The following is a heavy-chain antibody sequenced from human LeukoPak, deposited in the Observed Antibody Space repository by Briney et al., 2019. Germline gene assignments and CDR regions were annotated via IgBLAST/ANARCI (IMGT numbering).Heavy chain of an antibody. CDR2: ISSSGSTI. V-gene: IGHV3-48*04. Sequence: GGSLRLSCAASGFTFSSYSMNWVRQAPGKGLEWVSYISSSGSTIYYADSVKGRFTISRDNAKNSLYLQMNSLRAEDTAVYYCARGGSSGWWKEGYDYWGQGTLVTVSS. J-gene: IGHJ4*02. CDR3: ARGGSSGWWKEGYDY. CDR1: GFTFSSYS. D-gene: IGHD6-19*01.